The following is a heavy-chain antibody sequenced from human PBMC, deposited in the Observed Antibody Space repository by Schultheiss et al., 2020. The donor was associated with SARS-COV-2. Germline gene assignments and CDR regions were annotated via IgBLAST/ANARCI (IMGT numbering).Heavy chain of an antibody. Sequence: GGSLRLSCAASGFTFSSYAMSWVRQAPGKGLEWVAVISYDGSNKYYADSVKGRFTISRDNAKNSLYLQMNSLRAEDTAVYYCARGLYSSGTHWGQGTLVTVSS. V-gene: IGHV3-30*04. J-gene: IGHJ4*02. CDR3: ARGLYSSGTH. CDR2: ISYDGSNK. CDR1: GFTFSSYA. D-gene: IGHD6-19*01.